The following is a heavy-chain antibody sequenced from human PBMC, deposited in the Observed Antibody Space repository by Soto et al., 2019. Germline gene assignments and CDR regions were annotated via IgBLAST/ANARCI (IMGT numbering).Heavy chain of an antibody. V-gene: IGHV1-3*01. CDR2: INAGKGNT. CDR1: GYIFTSYA. CDR3: ARSAPPIDF. Sequence: QVQLVQSGAEVKKPGASVKVSCKASGYIFTSYAMHWVRQPPGQRLERMGWINAGKGNTKYSEKFQGSVTITRDTSTSTAYMEPSSLRAEDTAVYYCARSAPPIDFWGQGSLVTVSS. J-gene: IGHJ4*02.